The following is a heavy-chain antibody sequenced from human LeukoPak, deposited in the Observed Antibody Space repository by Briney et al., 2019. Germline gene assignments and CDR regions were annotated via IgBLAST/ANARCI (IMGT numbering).Heavy chain of an antibody. D-gene: IGHD3-22*01. Sequence: GGSLTLSCAASGFTFSSYAMSWVRQAPGKGLEWVSAISGSGGSTYYADSVKGRFTISRDNSKNTLYLQMNSLRAEDTAVYYCATQPNYDSSGYYSFWGQGTLVTVSS. CDR2: ISGSGGST. V-gene: IGHV3-23*01. CDR3: ATQPNYDSSGYYSF. J-gene: IGHJ4*02. CDR1: GFTFSSYA.